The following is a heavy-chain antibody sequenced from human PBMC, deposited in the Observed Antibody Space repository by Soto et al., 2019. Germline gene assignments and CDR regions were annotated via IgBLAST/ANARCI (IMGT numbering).Heavy chain of an antibody. CDR2: IYYSGST. CDR1: GGSISSGGYY. J-gene: IGHJ4*02. Sequence: QVQLQESGPGLVKPSQTLSLTCTVSGGSISSGGYYWSWIRQHPGKGLEWIGYIYYSGSTYYNPSLKSRVTXXVXTXXNQFSLKLSSVTAADTAVYYCARDLRDGYNAGFDYWGQGTLVTVSS. V-gene: IGHV4-31*03. CDR3: ARDLRDGYNAGFDY. D-gene: IGHD5-12*01.